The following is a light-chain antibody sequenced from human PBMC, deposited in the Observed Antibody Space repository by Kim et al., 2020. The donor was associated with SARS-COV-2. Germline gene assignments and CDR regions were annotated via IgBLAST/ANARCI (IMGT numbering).Light chain of an antibody. J-gene: IGKJ1*01. CDR2: DAA. Sequence: SPGERATPSCRASQRVSSYLAWYQQKPGQAPRLLIYDAANRATGIPARFSGSGSGTDFTLTISSLEPEDFAVYYCQQRSNWPPWTFGQGTKVDIK. CDR3: QQRSNWPPWT. CDR1: QRVSSY. V-gene: IGKV3-11*01.